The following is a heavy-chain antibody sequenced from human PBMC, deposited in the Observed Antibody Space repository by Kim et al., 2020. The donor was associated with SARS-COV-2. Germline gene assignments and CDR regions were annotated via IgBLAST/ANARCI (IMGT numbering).Heavy chain of an antibody. CDR3: ARGGGYSYGQGRNYYYYGMDV. CDR1: GFTFSSYW. D-gene: IGHD5-18*01. J-gene: IGHJ6*02. V-gene: IGHV3-74*01. Sequence: GGSLRLSCAASGFTFSSYWMHWVRQAPGKGLVWVSRINSDGSSTSYADSVKGRFTISRDNAKNTLYLQMNSLRAEDTAVYYCARGGGYSYGQGRNYYYYGMDVWGQGTTVTVSS. CDR2: INSDGSST.